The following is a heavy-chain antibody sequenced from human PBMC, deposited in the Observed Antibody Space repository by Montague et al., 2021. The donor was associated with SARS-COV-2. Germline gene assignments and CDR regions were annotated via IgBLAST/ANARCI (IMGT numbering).Heavy chain of an antibody. D-gene: IGHD3-10*01. CDR2: IRSKANGYAT. CDR1: GFTFSGAA. J-gene: IGHJ4*02. V-gene: IGHV3-73*01. CDR3: SRTGVPHQDY. Sequence: SLRLSCATSGFTFSGAAMHWVRQAPGKGLEWVGRIRSKANGYATAYAASVTGRFTISSDDSKNTTFLQMDSLRTEDKAIYYCSRTGVPHQDYWGQGTLVTVSS.